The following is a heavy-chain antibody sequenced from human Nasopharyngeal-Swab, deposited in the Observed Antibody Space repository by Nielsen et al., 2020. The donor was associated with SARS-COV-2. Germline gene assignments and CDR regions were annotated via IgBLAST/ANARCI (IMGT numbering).Heavy chain of an antibody. CDR2: VNHGGST. D-gene: IGHD3-22*01. J-gene: IGHJ4*02. CDR3: ARGDSDSPDYSPRVVDY. V-gene: IGHV4-34*01. Sequence: WIRQPPGKGLEWIGEVNHGGSTNSNPSLKSRVTMSVDTSKNQFSLNLGSVTAADTAVYYCARGDSDSPDYSPRVVDYWGQGSLVTVSS.